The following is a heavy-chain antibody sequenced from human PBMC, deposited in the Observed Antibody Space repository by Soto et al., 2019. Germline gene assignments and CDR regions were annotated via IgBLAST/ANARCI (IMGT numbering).Heavy chain of an antibody. D-gene: IGHD3-16*02. Sequence: GASVKVSCKASGGTFSSYAISWVRQAPGQGLEWMGGIIPIFGTANYAQKFKGRVTITADESTSTAYMELSSLRSEDTAVYYCARDNPYYDYVWGSYRPRWFDPWGQGTLVTVSS. CDR2: IIPIFGTA. CDR3: ARDNPYYDYVWGSYRPRWFDP. V-gene: IGHV1-69*13. CDR1: GGTFSSYA. J-gene: IGHJ5*02.